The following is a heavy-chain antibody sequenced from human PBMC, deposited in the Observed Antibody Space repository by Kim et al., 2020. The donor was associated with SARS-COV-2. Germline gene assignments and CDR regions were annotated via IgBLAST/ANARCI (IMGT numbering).Heavy chain of an antibody. J-gene: IGHJ4*02. CDR2: IKSKTDGGTT. V-gene: IGHV3-15*01. Sequence: GGSLRLSCAASGFTFSNAWMSWVRQAPGKGLEWVGRIKSKTDGGTTDYAAPVKGRFTISRDGSKNTLYLQMNSLKTEDTAVYYCSTTSCSGGSCYSDLDYWGQGTLVTVSS. D-gene: IGHD2-15*01. CDR3: STTSCSGGSCYSDLDY. CDR1: GFTFSNAW.